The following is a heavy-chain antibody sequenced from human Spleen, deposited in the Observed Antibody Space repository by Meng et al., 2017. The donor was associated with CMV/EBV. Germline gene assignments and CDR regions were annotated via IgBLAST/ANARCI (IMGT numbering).Heavy chain of an antibody. CDR3: ARDLREPSMVRGEGAFDQ. CDR2: IKQDGSEK. Sequence: GGSLRLSCAASGFTFSSYWMNWVRQAPGKGLEWVANIKQDGSEKYYVDSVKGRFTIPRDNAKNSLYLQMNSLRAEDTAVYYCARDLREPSMVRGEGAFDQWGQGTLVTVSS. J-gene: IGHJ4*02. D-gene: IGHD3-10*01. CDR1: GFTFSSYW. V-gene: IGHV3-7*01.